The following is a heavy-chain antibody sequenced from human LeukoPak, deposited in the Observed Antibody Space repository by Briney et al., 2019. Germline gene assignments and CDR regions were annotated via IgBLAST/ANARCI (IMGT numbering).Heavy chain of an antibody. CDR1: GFTFSDHF. D-gene: IGHD1-26*01. V-gene: IGHV3-72*01. CDR3: TSIRGTLGY. Sequence: GGSLRLSCAASGFTFSDHFMDWVRQAPGKGLEWVGRIKNKANSYITQYAASMEGRFTISRDDSKNSLYLQMSSLKTEDTAMYYCTSIRGTLGYWGQGTVVTVSS. CDR2: IKNKANSYIT. J-gene: IGHJ4*02.